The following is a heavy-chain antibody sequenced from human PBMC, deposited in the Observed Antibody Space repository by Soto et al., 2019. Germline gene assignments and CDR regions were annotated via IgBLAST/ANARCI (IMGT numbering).Heavy chain of an antibody. D-gene: IGHD3-22*01. CDR1: GFSLDTSGVG. Sequence: QITLKESGPTLVKPTQPLTLTCNFSGFSLDTSGVGVGWIRQPPGKALEWLALIYWDDDKRYSPSLKSRFNITKDTSKNQEVHTMTNMDHVDTATDYWAHGSTYYYDYAFDPWGQGTLVTVSS. CDR3: AHGSTYYYDYAFDP. V-gene: IGHV2-5*02. J-gene: IGHJ5*02. CDR2: IYWDDDK.